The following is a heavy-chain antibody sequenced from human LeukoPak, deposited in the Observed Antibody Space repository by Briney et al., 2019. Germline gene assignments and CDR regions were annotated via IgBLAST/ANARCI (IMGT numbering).Heavy chain of an antibody. J-gene: IGHJ5*02. CDR3: ARAVTVTTSYWFDP. CDR2: IYSGGST. Sequence: PGGSLRLSCAASGFTVSSNYMSWVRQAPGKGLEWVSVIYSGGSTYYADSVKGRFTISRDNSKNTLYLQMNSLGAEDTAVYYCARAVTVTTSYWFDPWAREPWSPSPQ. D-gene: IGHD4-17*01. CDR1: GFTVSSNY. V-gene: IGHV3-66*02.